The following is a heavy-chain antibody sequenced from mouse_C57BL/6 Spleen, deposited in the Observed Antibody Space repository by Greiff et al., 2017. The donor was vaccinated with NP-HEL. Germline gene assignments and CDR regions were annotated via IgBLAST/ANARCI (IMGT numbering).Heavy chain of an antibody. CDR3: ARNYDYDGYYAMDY. J-gene: IGHJ4*01. D-gene: IGHD2-4*01. Sequence: QVQLQQSGAELVKPGASVKISCKASGYAFSSYWMNWVKQRPGKGLEWIGQIYPGDGDTNYNGKFKGKATLSADKSSSTAYMQLSSLTSEDSAVYFCARNYDYDGYYAMDYWGQGTSVTVSS. CDR1: GYAFSSYW. V-gene: IGHV1-80*01. CDR2: IYPGDGDT.